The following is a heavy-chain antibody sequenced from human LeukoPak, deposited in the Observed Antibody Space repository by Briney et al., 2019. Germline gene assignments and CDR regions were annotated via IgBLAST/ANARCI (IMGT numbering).Heavy chain of an antibody. CDR3: ARGPPTRMVTGGSSWRKRTFDY. Sequence: SETLSLTCAVYGGSFSGYYWSWIRQPPGKGLEWIGEINHSGSTNYNPSLKSRVTISVDTSKNQFSLKLSSVTAADTAVYYCARGPPTRMVTGGSSWRKRTFDYWGQGTLVTVSS. CDR1: GGSFSGYY. V-gene: IGHV4-34*01. J-gene: IGHJ4*02. D-gene: IGHD6-13*01. CDR2: INHSGST.